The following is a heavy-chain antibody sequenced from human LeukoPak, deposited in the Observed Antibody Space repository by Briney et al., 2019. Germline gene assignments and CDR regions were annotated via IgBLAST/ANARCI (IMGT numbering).Heavy chain of an antibody. Sequence: SVKVSCKASGGSFNSYIISWVRQAPGQGLEWMGRIIPMLGTPNYAQKFQGRITIIADKSTNTASMELSSLRFEDTAVYYCASGGVVTNPWGQYQFDYWGQGTLVTVSS. CDR3: ASGGVVTNPWGQYQFDY. CDR2: IIPMLGTP. CDR1: GGSFNSYI. D-gene: IGHD3-22*01. V-gene: IGHV1-69*08. J-gene: IGHJ4*02.